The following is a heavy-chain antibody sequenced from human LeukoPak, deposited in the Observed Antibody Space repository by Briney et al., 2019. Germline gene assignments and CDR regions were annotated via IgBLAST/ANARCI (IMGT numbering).Heavy chain of an antibody. CDR1: GGSISSYY. Sequence: SETLSLTCTVSGGSISSYYWSWTRQPPGKGLEWIGYIYYSGSTNYNPSLKSRVTISVDTSKNQFSLKLSSVTAADTAVYYCARVYSSSWYGWYFDLWGRGTLVTVSS. CDR2: IYYSGST. D-gene: IGHD6-13*01. V-gene: IGHV4-59*08. CDR3: ARVYSSSWYGWYFDL. J-gene: IGHJ2*01.